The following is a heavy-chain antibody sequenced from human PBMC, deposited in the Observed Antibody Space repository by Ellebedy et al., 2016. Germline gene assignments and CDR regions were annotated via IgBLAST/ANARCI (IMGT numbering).Heavy chain of an antibody. CDR3: ARQYESWHRAGDWHYFDY. CDR2: IYYSGST. V-gene: IGHV4-59*08. J-gene: IGHJ4*02. D-gene: IGHD3-16*01. CDR1: GGSISSYY. Sequence: SETLSLTCTVSGGSISSYYWSWIRQPPGKGLEWIGYIYYSGSTNYNPSLKSRVTISVDTSKNQFSLKLSSVTAADTAVYYCARQYESWHRAGDWHYFDYWGQGTLVTVSS.